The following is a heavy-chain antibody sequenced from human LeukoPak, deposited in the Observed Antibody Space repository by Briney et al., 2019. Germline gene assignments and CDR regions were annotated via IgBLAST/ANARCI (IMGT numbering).Heavy chain of an antibody. CDR3: ARAGARGYSYGDYYYYYMDV. V-gene: IGHV1-2*02. Sequence: ASVKVSCKASGYTFTGYYMHWVRQAPGQGLEWMGWINPNSGGTNYAQKFQGRVTMTRDTSISTAYMELSRLRSDDTAVYYCARAGARGYSYGDYYYYYMDVWGKGTTVTVSS. D-gene: IGHD5-18*01. CDR2: INPNSGGT. J-gene: IGHJ6*03. CDR1: GYTFTGYY.